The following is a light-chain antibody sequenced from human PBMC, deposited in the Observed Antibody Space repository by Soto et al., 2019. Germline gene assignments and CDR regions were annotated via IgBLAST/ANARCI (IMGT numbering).Light chain of an antibody. CDR1: QSISSY. CDR3: QQSYSTRST. Sequence: MTQPPACLSAAVGARVTITFPSSQSISSYLNWYQQKPGKAPKLLIHAASSLQSGVPSRFSGSGSATDFTLTISSLQTEDFATYYCQQSYSTRSTFGQGTTVDIK. J-gene: IGKJ1*01. CDR2: AAS. V-gene: IGKV1-39*01.